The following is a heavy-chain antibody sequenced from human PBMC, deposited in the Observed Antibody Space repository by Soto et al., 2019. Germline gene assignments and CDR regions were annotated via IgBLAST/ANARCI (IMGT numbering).Heavy chain of an antibody. CDR2: ISGSGGST. J-gene: IGHJ4*02. CDR1: GFTFSSYA. D-gene: IGHD3-22*01. V-gene: IGHV3-23*01. CDR3: AKIRGITMIVVVITRGYFDY. Sequence: QTGGSLRLSCAASGFTFSSYAMSWVRQAPGKGLEWVSAISGSGGSTYYADSVKGRFTISRDNSKNTLYLQMNSLRAEDTAVYYCAKIRGITMIVVVITRGYFDYWGQGTLVTVSS.